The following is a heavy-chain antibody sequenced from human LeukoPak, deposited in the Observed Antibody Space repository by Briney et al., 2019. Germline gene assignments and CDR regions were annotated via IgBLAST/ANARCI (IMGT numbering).Heavy chain of an antibody. Sequence: GRSLRLSCAASGFTFSDYYVSWIRQAPGKWLEWVSYVSGSGRTYYYADSVTGRFTISRDNAKNSLYLHMSSLRADDTAIYYCARDQPLTTTSCFAGYFQFWGQGALVSVSS. CDR3: ARDQPLTTTSCFAGYFQF. V-gene: IGHV3-11*01. J-gene: IGHJ1*01. CDR1: GFTFSDYY. CDR2: VSGSGRTY. D-gene: IGHD1-14*01.